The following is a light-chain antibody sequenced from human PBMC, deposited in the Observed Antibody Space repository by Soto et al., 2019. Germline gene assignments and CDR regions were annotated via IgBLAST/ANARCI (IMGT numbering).Light chain of an antibody. CDR3: SSYTSSSTLV. CDR1: SSDVGGYNY. V-gene: IGLV2-14*01. J-gene: IGLJ2*01. Sequence: QSALTQPASVSGSPGQSITISCTGTSSDVGGYNYVSWYQQHTGKAPKLMIYDVSNRPSGVSNRFSGSKSGNTASLTISGLQAEDEADYYCSSYTSSSTLVFGGGNKLTVL. CDR2: DVS.